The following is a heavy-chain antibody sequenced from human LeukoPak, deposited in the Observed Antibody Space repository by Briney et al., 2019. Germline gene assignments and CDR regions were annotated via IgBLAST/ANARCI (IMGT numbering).Heavy chain of an antibody. Sequence: SETLSLTCAVYGGSFSGYYWSWIRQPPGKGLEWIGEINHSGSTNYNPSLKSRVTISVDTSKNQFSLKLSFVTAADTAVYYCARVRRITGTPFDYWGQGTLVTVSS. J-gene: IGHJ4*02. CDR1: GGSFSGYY. CDR2: INHSGST. D-gene: IGHD1-20*01. V-gene: IGHV4-34*01. CDR3: ARVRRITGTPFDY.